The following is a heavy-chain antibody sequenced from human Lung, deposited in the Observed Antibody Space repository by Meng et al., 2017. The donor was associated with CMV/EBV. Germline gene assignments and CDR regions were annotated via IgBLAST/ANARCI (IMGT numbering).Heavy chain of an antibody. D-gene: IGHD2-21*01. CDR1: GGSINSYY. Sequence: VQVRVSGTGLVKPSETLSLTCTVSGGSINSYYWSWIRQPPGQGLEWLGYFYYRGNSNYNPSLKSRVTISVDTSKNLFSLNLTSVTAADAALYYCARGSYLAVEGWGLGTLVTVSS. CDR2: FYYRGNS. J-gene: IGHJ4*02. V-gene: IGHV4-59*01. CDR3: ARGSYLAVEG.